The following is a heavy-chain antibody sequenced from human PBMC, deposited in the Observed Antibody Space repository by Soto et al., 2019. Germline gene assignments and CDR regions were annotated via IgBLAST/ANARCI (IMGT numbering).Heavy chain of an antibody. CDR3: VRVVEIPCYPAY. D-gene: IGHD2-15*01. V-gene: IGHV1-69*12. Sequence: QVQLVQSGAEVRQPASSVKVSCKTSGGTVSSYAISWVRQAPGQGLEWMGGIVPIVDTATYAQKFQGRVTITADESTSTAYMGLSRLRSDDTAVYYCVRVVEIPCYPAYWGQGTLVTVSS. J-gene: IGHJ4*02. CDR2: IVPIVDTA. CDR1: GGTVSSYA.